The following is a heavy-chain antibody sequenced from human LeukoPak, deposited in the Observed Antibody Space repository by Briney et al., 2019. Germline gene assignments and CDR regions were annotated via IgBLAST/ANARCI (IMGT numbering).Heavy chain of an antibody. V-gene: IGHV3-21*01. D-gene: IGHD3-3*01. CDR1: GLVFSSYT. Sequence: GGSLRLSCAASGLVFSSYTMGWVRHAPGKGLEWVSSSTPATDSTNYADSVQGRFTISRDNAKKTAYLQMNSLRVEDTAIYFCVGNQDFWSGYHAFEYWGQGVLVTVSS. CDR3: VGNQDFWSGYHAFEY. CDR2: STPATDST. J-gene: IGHJ4*02.